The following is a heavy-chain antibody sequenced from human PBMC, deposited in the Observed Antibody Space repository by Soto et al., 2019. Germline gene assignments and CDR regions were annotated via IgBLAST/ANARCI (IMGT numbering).Heavy chain of an antibody. J-gene: IGHJ4*02. CDR2: INGVGKTR. CDR3: TRGGYSYDSSGAFDY. CDR1: GFTFDGYW. V-gene: IGHV3-74*01. D-gene: IGHD3-22*01. Sequence: EVQLVESGGGLVQPGGSLRLSCTASGFTFDGYWMHWVRQGPGKGLVWVSRINGVGKTRDYADSVKGRFTISRDNAKNTLFLQMNSLRANDTAFYYCTRGGYSYDSSGAFDYWGLGTLVTVPS.